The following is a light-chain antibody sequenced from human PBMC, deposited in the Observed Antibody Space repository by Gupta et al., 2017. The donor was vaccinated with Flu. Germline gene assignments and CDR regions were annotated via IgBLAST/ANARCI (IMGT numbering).Light chain of an antibody. CDR3: QQYHLSPKT. Sequence: ERATLSCRASQSVTSNYLAWYQQRPGQSPRLLIYGASSRATGIPDRFSGSGSGTDFTLTISRLEPEDFAVYYCQQYHLSPKTFGQGTKVEVK. J-gene: IGKJ1*01. V-gene: IGKV3-20*01. CDR2: GAS. CDR1: QSVTSNY.